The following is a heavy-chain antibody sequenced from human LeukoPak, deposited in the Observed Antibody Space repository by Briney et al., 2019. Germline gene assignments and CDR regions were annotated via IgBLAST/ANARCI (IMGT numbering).Heavy chain of an antibody. CDR1: GGSISSYY. Sequence: SETLSLTCTVSGGSISSYYWSWIRQPPGKGQEWIGYIYYSGSTNYNPSLKSRVTISVDTSKNQFSLKLSSVTAADTAVYYCARGGSGWYRVYYYYMDVWGKGTTVTVSS. CDR2: IYYSGST. D-gene: IGHD6-19*01. V-gene: IGHV4-59*01. J-gene: IGHJ6*03. CDR3: ARGGSGWYRVYYYYMDV.